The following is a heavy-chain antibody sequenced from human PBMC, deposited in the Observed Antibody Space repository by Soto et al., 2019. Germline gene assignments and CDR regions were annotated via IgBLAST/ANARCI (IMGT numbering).Heavy chain of an antibody. CDR2: LSPYNGNT. CDR1: GYTFNSYG. J-gene: IGHJ4*02. D-gene: IGHD3-9*01. CDR3: ARATLVINLVGFDY. V-gene: IGHV1-18*01. Sequence: QVQLVQSGAEMKKPGASVKVSCKASGYTFNSYGITWVRQAPGQGREWMGWLSPYNGNTNYAQKLQCRVTMTADTSTSTAYMELMSLRSDDTAIYYCARATLVINLVGFDYWGQGTLVTVSS.